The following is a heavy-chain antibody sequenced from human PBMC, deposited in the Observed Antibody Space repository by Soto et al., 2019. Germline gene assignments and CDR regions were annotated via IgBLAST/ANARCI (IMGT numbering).Heavy chain of an antibody. Sequence: ASVKVSCKASGYTFTSYGISWVRQAPGQGLEWMGWISAYNGNTNYAQKLQGRVTMTTDTSTSTAYMELRSLRSDDTAVYYCGTGIVATIKQNYYYYGMDVWGQGTTVTVSS. CDR3: GTGIVATIKQNYYYYGMDV. D-gene: IGHD5-12*01. J-gene: IGHJ6*02. CDR1: GYTFTSYG. CDR2: ISAYNGNT. V-gene: IGHV1-18*01.